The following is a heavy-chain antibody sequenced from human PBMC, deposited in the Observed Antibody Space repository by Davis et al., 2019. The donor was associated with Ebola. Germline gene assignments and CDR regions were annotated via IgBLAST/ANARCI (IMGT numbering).Heavy chain of an antibody. J-gene: IGHJ6*02. Sequence: SVKVSCKASGGTLSSYAISWVRQAPGQGLEWMGRIIPILGIANYAQKFQGRVTITADKSTSTAYMELSSLRSEDTAVYYCAKPPTVTREYYYYGMDVWGQGTTVTVSS. CDR1: GGTLSSYA. CDR2: IIPILGIA. V-gene: IGHV1-69*04. CDR3: AKPPTVTREYYYYGMDV. D-gene: IGHD4-17*01.